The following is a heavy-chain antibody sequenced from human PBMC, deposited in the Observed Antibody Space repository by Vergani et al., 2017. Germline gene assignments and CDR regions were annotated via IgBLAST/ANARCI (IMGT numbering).Heavy chain of an antibody. V-gene: IGHV3-7*03. Sequence: EVQLLESGGGLVQPGGSLRLSCAASGFTFSSYWMSWVRQAPGKGLEWVANIKQDGSEKYYVDSVKGRFTISSENAKNSLYLQMNSLRAEDTAVYYCARVGWELLLFDYWGQGTLVTVSS. CDR2: IKQDGSEK. J-gene: IGHJ4*02. D-gene: IGHD1-26*01. CDR3: ARVGWELLLFDY. CDR1: GFTFSSYW.